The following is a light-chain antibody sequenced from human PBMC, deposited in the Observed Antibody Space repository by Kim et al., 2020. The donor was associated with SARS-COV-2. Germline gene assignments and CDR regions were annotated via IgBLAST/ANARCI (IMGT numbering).Light chain of an antibody. CDR1: SSNIGSNT. J-gene: IGLJ2*01. V-gene: IGLV1-44*01. CDR2: SSN. CDR3: ATYDDSLNGPV. Sequence: QSALTQPPSASGTPGQRVTISCSGNSSNIGSNTVNWYQQLPGTAPKLLIYSSNQRPSGVPDRISASKSGTSASLAISGLQSEDEADYYCATYDDSLNGPVFGGGTQLTVL.